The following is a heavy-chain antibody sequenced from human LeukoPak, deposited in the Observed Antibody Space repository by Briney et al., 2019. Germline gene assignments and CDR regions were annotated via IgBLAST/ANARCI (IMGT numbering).Heavy chain of an antibody. Sequence: GWSLRLSCEASGFTFSSYAMSWVRQAPGRGLEWVSSISTSGAGTYYADSVKGRFTISRDSSKNTLYLQMSSMRAEDTAVYYCAKATTASPRNFDFWGQGTLVTVSP. CDR2: ISTSGAGT. D-gene: IGHD2-21*02. J-gene: IGHJ4*02. CDR3: AKATTASPRNFDF. CDR1: GFTFSSYA. V-gene: IGHV3-23*01.